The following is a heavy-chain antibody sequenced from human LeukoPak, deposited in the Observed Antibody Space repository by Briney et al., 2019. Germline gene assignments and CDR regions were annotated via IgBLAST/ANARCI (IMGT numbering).Heavy chain of an antibody. V-gene: IGHV3-23*01. CDR2: ITGSADRT. D-gene: IGHD3-10*01. Sequence: GXSLRLSCAASGFTFSTYAMSWVRQAPGKGLEWVSAITGSADRTHYADSVKGRFTIPRDNSKNIVYLQVNSLRAKDTAVYFCARPQVVVLNPFDYWGQGTLVTVSS. CDR3: ARPQVVVLNPFDY. J-gene: IGHJ4*02. CDR1: GFTFSTYA.